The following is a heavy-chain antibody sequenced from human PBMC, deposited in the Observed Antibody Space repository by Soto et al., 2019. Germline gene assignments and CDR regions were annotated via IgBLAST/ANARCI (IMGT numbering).Heavy chain of an antibody. Sequence: LGESLKISCKGSGYNFAGYWIAWVRQMPGKGLELMGIIYPSDSDTRYRPSFQGQVTISADKSISSAYLQWSSLRASDTAMYYCGRGGVSTRTFDFWGPGTPVTVSS. CDR3: GRGGVSTRTFDF. D-gene: IGHD3-3*01. V-gene: IGHV5-51*01. CDR2: IYPSDSDT. CDR1: GYNFAGYW. J-gene: IGHJ4*02.